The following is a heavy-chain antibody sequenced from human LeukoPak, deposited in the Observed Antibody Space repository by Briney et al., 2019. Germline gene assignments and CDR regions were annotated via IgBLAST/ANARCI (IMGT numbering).Heavy chain of an antibody. Sequence: SETLSLTCAVYGGSFSGYYWSWLRQPPGKGLEWLGEINHSGSTNYNPSLKSRVTISVDTSKNQFSLKLSSVTAADTAVYYCARGAMVRGVMGLGYYMDVWGKGTTVTVSS. J-gene: IGHJ6*03. V-gene: IGHV4-34*01. CDR1: GGSFSGYY. CDR3: ARGAMVRGVMGLGYYMDV. D-gene: IGHD3-10*01. CDR2: INHSGST.